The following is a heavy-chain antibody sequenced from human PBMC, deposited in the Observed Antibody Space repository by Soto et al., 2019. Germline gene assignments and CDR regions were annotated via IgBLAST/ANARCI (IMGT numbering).Heavy chain of an antibody. D-gene: IGHD5-18*01. CDR2: INPNNGGP. CDR3: ARGGQLWFPALDY. J-gene: IGHJ4*02. V-gene: IGHV1-2*02. CDR1: GYTFTGYY. Sequence: QVQLLPSGTEVQKPGASVKVSCKASGYTFTGYYMHWVRQAPGQGLEWMGWINPNNGGPNYAQKFQDRGSMTRDTSINAVYMELSRLRSDDPAVYYCARGGQLWFPALDYWGQG.